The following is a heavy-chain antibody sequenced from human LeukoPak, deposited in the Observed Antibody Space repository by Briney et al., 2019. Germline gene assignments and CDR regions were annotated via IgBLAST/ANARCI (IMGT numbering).Heavy chain of an antibody. CDR1: GFTFSSYG. V-gene: IGHV3-30*18. CDR2: ISYDGSNK. J-gene: IGHJ2*01. D-gene: IGHD3-16*01. CDR3: AKDPGGDVLLNWYFDL. Sequence: GGSLRLSCAASGFTFSSYGMHWVRQAPGKGLEWVAVISYDGSNKYYADSVKGRFTISRDSSKNTLYLQMNSLRAEDTAVYYCAKDPGGDVLLNWYFDLWGRGTLVTVSS.